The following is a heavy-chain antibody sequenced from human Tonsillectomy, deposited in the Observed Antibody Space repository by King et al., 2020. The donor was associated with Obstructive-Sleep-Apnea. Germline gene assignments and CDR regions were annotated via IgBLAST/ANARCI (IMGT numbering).Heavy chain of an antibody. Sequence: VQLVESGGVVVQPGGSLRLSCAASGFTFADYTMHWVRQAPGEGLEGVSLISWEGGTTYSADSGQGRFTISTDNSKNSLYVQMNSLRTEDTALYYYAKDVGPHYYASVSYALTYSFDYWGQGTLVTVSS. CDR3: AKDVGPHYYASVSYALTYSFDY. D-gene: IGHD3-10*01. J-gene: IGHJ4*02. CDR1: GFTFADYT. CDR2: ISWEGGTT. V-gene: IGHV3-43*01.